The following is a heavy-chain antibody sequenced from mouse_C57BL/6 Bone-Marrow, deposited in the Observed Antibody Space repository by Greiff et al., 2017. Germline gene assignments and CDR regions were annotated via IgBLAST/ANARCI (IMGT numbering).Heavy chain of an antibody. Sequence: VQLQQPGTELVKPGASVKLSCKASGYTFTSYWMHWVKLRPGQGLEWIGNINPSNGGTNYNEKFQSKATLTVDKSSSTAYMQLSRLTSEDSAVYYCARFGGLPYYAMDYWGQGTSVTVSS. V-gene: IGHV1-53*01. D-gene: IGHD2-2*01. J-gene: IGHJ4*01. CDR1: GYTFTSYW. CDR3: ARFGGLPYYAMDY. CDR2: INPSNGGT.